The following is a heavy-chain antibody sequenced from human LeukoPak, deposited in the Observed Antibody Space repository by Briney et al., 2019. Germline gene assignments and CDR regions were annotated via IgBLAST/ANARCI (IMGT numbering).Heavy chain of an antibody. CDR3: ARDEYCSGGSCYSY. CDR1: GYAVSSYY. Sequence: ASVKLSCNAVGYAVSSYYMHWVPRAPGQGLEGWGIIYPSGGSTSYAQKFQGRVTMTRDTSASTVYMELSSLRSQDTAVYYCARDEYCSGGSCYSYWGQGTLVTVSS. V-gene: IGHV1-46*01. D-gene: IGHD2-15*01. J-gene: IGHJ4*02. CDR2: IYPSGGST.